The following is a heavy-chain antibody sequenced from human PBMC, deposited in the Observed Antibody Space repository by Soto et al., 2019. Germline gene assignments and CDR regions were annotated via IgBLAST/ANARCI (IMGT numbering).Heavy chain of an antibody. J-gene: IGHJ4*02. V-gene: IGHV5-51*01. CDR2: IFPPDSET. CDR3: ARLTYCGTECYFDD. D-gene: IGHD2-21*01. Sequence: GESLKISCQGSGYNFDTYNIAWVRQMPGKGLEWMGIIFPPDSETVYNPSFRGQVTFSVDRSMNTAYLQWDSLEASDTAMYFCARLTYCGTECYFDDSSQGTLVTVSS. CDR1: GYNFDTYN.